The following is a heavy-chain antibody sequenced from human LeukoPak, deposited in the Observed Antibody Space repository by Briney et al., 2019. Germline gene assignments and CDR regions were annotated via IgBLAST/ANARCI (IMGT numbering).Heavy chain of an antibody. J-gene: IGHJ3*02. V-gene: IGHV4-34*01. CDR2: INHSGST. CDR3: AREAGAFDI. CDR1: GGSFSGYY. Sequence: PSETLSLTCAVYGGSFSGYYWSWIRQPPGKGLEWIGEINHSGSTNYNPSLKSRVTISVDTSKNQFSLKLSSVTAADTDVYYCAREAGAFDIWGQGTMVTVSS.